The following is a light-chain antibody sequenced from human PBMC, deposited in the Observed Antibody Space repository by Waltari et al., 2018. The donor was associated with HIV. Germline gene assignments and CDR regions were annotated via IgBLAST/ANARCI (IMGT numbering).Light chain of an antibody. Sequence: QSALTQPASVSGSPGQSITVSCSGTSSDVGSYHLVSWYQHHPGKAPKVMIYEVSKRPSGVSNRFSGSKSGNTASLTISGLQAEDEADYYCCSYAGSSTLVFGGGTKLTVL. V-gene: IGLV2-23*02. CDR2: EVS. CDR1: SSDVGSYHL. CDR3: CSYAGSSTLV. J-gene: IGLJ2*01.